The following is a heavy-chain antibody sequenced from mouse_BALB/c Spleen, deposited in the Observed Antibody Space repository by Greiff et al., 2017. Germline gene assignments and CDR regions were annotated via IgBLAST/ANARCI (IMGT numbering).Heavy chain of an antibody. CDR3: ARDIGYGIPFAY. D-gene: IGHD2-10*02. CDR1: GFTFTDYY. Sequence: EVQVVESGGGLVQPGGSLRLSCATSGFTFTDYYMSWVRQPPGKALEWLGFIRNKANGYTTEYSASVKGRFTISRDNSQSILYLQMNTLRAEDSATYYCARDIGYGIPFAYWGQGTLVTVSA. CDR2: IRNKANGYTT. J-gene: IGHJ3*01. V-gene: IGHV7-3*02.